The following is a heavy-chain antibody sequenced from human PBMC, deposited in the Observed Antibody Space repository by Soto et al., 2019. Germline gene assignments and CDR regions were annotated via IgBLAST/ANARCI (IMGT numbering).Heavy chain of an antibody. CDR2: IYYSGST. Sequence: PSETLSLTCTVSGGSISSYYWSWIRQPPGKGLEWIGYIYYSGSTNYNPSLKSRVTISVDTSKNQFSLKLSSVTAADTAVYYCGRNVVPAAITYYYYYYMDVWGKGTTVTVSS. J-gene: IGHJ6*03. CDR1: GGSISSYY. V-gene: IGHV4-59*08. CDR3: GRNVVPAAITYYYYYYMDV. D-gene: IGHD2-2*01.